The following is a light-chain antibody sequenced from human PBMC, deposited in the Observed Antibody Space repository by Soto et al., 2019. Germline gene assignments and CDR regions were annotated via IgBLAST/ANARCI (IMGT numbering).Light chain of an antibody. CDR1: QRLSASD. V-gene: IGKV3-20*01. J-gene: IGKJ5*01. CDR3: QQYGSSAPIT. Sequence: IVLTQSPGTLSLSPGQRATLSCRASQRLSASDIAWYQQKPGQAPKFLIYGVSSRATGIPDRFSGSGSETDFTLTISRLEPEDFALYYCQQYGSSAPITFGQGTRLGL. CDR2: GVS.